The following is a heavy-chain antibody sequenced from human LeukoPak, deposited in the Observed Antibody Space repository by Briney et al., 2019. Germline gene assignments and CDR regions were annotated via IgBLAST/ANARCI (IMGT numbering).Heavy chain of an antibody. V-gene: IGHV3-30*02. CDR3: AKDWSGNYNWSDP. J-gene: IGHJ5*02. Sequence: PGGSLRLSCAASGFTFTTYGMHWVRQAPGKGLEWVACIYPDGNNKDYADSVKGRFIISRDNSKNILFLQMNSLRAEDTAVYYCAKDWSGNYNWSDPWSQGTLVTVSS. D-gene: IGHD3-3*01. CDR1: GFTFTTYG. CDR2: IYPDGNNK.